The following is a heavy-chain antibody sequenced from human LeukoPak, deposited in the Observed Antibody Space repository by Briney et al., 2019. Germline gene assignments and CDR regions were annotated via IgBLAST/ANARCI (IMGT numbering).Heavy chain of an antibody. Sequence: SETLSLTCTVSGVSISSNYWSWIRQPPGKGLEWIGYIYDGGATNYIPSLKSRATISEDMSKNQFSLKVRSVTAADTAVYYCARSTGGWSYFDHWGQGILVTVSS. CDR3: ARSTGGWSYFDH. D-gene: IGHD6-19*01. CDR1: GVSISSNY. V-gene: IGHV4-59*01. J-gene: IGHJ4*02. CDR2: IYDGGAT.